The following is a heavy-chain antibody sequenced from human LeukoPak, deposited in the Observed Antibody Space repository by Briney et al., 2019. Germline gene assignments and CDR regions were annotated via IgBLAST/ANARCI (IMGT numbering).Heavy chain of an antibody. CDR1: GFTFSSYA. V-gene: IGHV3-23*01. Sequence: PGGSLRLSYAASGFTFSSYAMSWVRQAPGKGLERVSAISGSGGSTYYADSVKGRFTISRDNSKNTLYLQMNSLRAEDTAVYYCAKRNDFWSGPYYNYYMDVWGKGTTVTVSS. CDR3: AKRNDFWSGPYYNYYMDV. J-gene: IGHJ6*03. CDR2: ISGSGGST. D-gene: IGHD3-3*01.